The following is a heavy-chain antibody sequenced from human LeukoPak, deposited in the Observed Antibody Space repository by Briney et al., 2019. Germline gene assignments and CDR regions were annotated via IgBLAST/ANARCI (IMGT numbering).Heavy chain of an antibody. CDR2: IYYSGST. Sequence: SQTLSLTCTVSGGSISSGGYYWSWIRQHPGKGLEWIGYIYYSGSTYYNPPLKSRVTISVDTSKNQFSLKLSSVTAADTAVYYCARESALSTMIVGDAFDIWGQGTMVTVSS. CDR3: ARESALSTMIVGDAFDI. V-gene: IGHV4-31*03. D-gene: IGHD3-22*01. J-gene: IGHJ3*02. CDR1: GGSISSGGYY.